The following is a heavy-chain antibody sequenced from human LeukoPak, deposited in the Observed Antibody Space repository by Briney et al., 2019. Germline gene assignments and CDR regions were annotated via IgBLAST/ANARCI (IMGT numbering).Heavy chain of an antibody. CDR1: GFTFSYYW. CDR3: ARNSRYSFDI. V-gene: IGHV3-7*04. Sequence: GRSLRLSCAASGFTFSYYWMSWVRQAPGKGLEWVAHIKSDGSEKYYVDSVKGRFTISRDNAKNSLYLPMNSLRAEDTAVYYCARNSRYSFDIWGQGTMVTVSS. J-gene: IGHJ3*02. D-gene: IGHD4-11*01. CDR2: IKSDGSEK.